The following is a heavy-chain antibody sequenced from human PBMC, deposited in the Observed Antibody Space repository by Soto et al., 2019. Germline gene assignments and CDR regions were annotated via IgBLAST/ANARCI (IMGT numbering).Heavy chain of an antibody. J-gene: IGHJ5*02. CDR1: GYTFTNYG. V-gene: IGHV1-18*01. D-gene: IGHD3-10*01. CDR2: INVYNGNT. CDR3: ARGVGSESYYKQYNWFGP. Sequence: QVQLVQSGGEVKKPGASVKVSCKASGYTFTNYGISWVRQAPGQGLEWMGWINVYNGNTKYAQKVQGRVTMTTDTSTSTAYMELRSLRSDDTAVNYCARGVGSESYYKQYNWFGPWGQGTMFVVSS.